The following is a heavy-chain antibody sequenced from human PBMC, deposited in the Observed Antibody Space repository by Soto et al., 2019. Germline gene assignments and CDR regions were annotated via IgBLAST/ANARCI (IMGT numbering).Heavy chain of an antibody. J-gene: IGHJ4*02. CDR2: IYYSGST. V-gene: IGHV4-59*01. Sequence: QVQLQESGPGLVKPSETLSLTCTVSGGSISSYYWSWIRQPPGKGLEWIGYIYYSGSTNYNPSLKSRVTISVDTSKNQFSLKLRSVTAEDTAVYYCERSGLGDGYNFYYFDYWGQGTLVTVSS. D-gene: IGHD5-12*01. CDR3: ERSGLGDGYNFYYFDY. CDR1: GGSISSYY.